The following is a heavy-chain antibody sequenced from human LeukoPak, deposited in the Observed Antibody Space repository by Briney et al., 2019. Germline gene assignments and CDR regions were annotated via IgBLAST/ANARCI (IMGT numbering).Heavy chain of an antibody. CDR3: ARDISYYNLEPFDP. D-gene: IGHD3-10*01. CDR2: IYYTGST. V-gene: IGHV4-59*01. J-gene: IGHJ5*02. Sequence: SVTLSLTCTVAGGSISSYYWSWIRQPPGKGLEWIGYIYYTGSTDYNPSLKNRVTISVDTSKNHFSLKLSSVTAADTAIYYCARDISYYNLEPFDPGGQGTLVTVSS. CDR1: GGSISSYY.